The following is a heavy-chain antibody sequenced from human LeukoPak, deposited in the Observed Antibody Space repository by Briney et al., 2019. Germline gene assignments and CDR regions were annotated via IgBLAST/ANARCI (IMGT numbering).Heavy chain of an antibody. CDR1: GFTFSSYA. CDR3: ASLYCSSTSCYHYYYYGMDV. D-gene: IGHD2-2*01. Sequence: GGSLRLSCVVSGFTFSSYAMSWVRQAPGKGLEWVSAISGSGGSTYYADSVKGRFTISRDNSKNTLYLQMNSLRAEDTAVYYCASLYCSSTSCYHYYYYGMDVWGQGTTVTVSS. J-gene: IGHJ6*02. CDR2: ISGSGGST. V-gene: IGHV3-23*01.